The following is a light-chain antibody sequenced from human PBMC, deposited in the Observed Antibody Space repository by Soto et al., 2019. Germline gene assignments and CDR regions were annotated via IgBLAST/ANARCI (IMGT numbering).Light chain of an antibody. CDR2: DAS. V-gene: IGKV1-5*01. J-gene: IGKJ1*01. Sequence: DIQMTQSPSTLSASVGDRVTITCRASQSISSWLAWYQQKPGKAPKLLIYDASSLESGVPSRFSGSGSGTEFTLPISSLQPDDFATYYCQQYNSYWVTFGQGTKVAIK. CDR3: QQYNSYWVT. CDR1: QSISSW.